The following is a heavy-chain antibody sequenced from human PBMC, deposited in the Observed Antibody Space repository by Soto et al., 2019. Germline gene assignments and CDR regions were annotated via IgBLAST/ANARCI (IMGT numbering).Heavy chain of an antibody. J-gene: IGHJ5*02. V-gene: IGHV4-30-4*01. Sequence: QVQLQESGPGLVKPSQTLSLTCTVSGGSISSGDYYWRWIRQPPGKGLEWIGYIYYSGSTYYNPSLRSRVNISVDTSKNQFSLKLSSVTAADTAVYYCARERPAGARLDPWGQGTLVTASS. CDR1: GGSISSGDYY. CDR2: IYYSGST. D-gene: IGHD6-13*01. CDR3: ARERPAGARLDP.